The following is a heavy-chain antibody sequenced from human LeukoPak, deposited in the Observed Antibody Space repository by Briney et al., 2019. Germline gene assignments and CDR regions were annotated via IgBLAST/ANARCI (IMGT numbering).Heavy chain of an antibody. Sequence: PGGSLRLSCAASGFTFSNYAMSWVRQAPGKGLEWVSAISGSGVTTYYADSVKGRFTISRDNSKNSLYLQVNSLRAEDTAVYYCAKEVYGSSWNADFEHWGQGTLVIVSS. CDR3: AKEVYGSSWNADFEH. CDR1: GFTFSNYA. CDR2: ISGSGVTT. V-gene: IGHV3-23*01. D-gene: IGHD6-13*01. J-gene: IGHJ4*02.